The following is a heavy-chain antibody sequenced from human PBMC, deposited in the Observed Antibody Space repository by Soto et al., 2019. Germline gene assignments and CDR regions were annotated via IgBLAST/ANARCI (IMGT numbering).Heavy chain of an antibody. J-gene: IGHJ3*02. CDR1: GDSVSSGSSY. Sequence: PSETLSLTCTVSGDSVSSGSSYWGWIRQPPGKGLEWIGYIYYSGSTNYSPSLKSRVTISLDTSKNQFSLKLSSVTAADTAVYYCARHPGGHDAFDIWGQGTMVTVSS. D-gene: IGHD3-10*01. CDR3: ARHPGGHDAFDI. CDR2: IYYSGST. V-gene: IGHV4-61*01.